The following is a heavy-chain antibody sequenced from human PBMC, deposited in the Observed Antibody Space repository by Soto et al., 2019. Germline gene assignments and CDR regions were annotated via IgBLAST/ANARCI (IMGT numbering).Heavy chain of an antibody. D-gene: IGHD4-4*01. J-gene: IGHJ6*02. CDR2: VFYTGRA. CDR1: GGSLGSYC. Sequence: XETLTLTCTVSGGSLGSYCWSWIRQPPGKGLDWIGYVFYTGRANYNASLKSRVSISLDTSNYQFSLKLSSVTAADTAVYYCARDGDGRMTTNPYYYNGMDVWGPGTTVTVSS. V-gene: IGHV4-59*01. CDR3: ARDGDGRMTTNPYYYNGMDV.